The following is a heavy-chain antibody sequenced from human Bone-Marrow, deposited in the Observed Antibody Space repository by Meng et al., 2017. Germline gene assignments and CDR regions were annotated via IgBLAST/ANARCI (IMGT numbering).Heavy chain of an antibody. CDR2: ISSSGSTI. CDR3: ASSTIFGVVIPYYYYGMDV. D-gene: IGHD3-3*01. J-gene: IGHJ6*02. CDR1: GFTFSSYE. V-gene: IGHV3-48*03. Sequence: GESLKISCAASGFTFSSYEMNWVRQAPGKGLEWVSYISSSGSTIYYADSVKGRFTISRDNAKNSLYLQMNSLRAEDTAVYYCASSTIFGVVIPYYYYGMDVWGQGTTVTVSS.